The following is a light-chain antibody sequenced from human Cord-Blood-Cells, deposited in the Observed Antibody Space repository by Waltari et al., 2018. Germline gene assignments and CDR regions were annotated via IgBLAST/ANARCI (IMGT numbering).Light chain of an antibody. Sequence: EIVLTQSPGTLSLSPGERATLSCRASQSVSSSDLAWYQQKPGQAPRLLIYGASCRATGIPDRFSGRGFRTDFTPAISTLVPEDFAVYYSQQYGSSPWTFGQGTKVEI. V-gene: IGKV3-20*01. CDR2: GAS. CDR1: QSVSSSD. J-gene: IGKJ1*01. CDR3: QQYGSSPWT.